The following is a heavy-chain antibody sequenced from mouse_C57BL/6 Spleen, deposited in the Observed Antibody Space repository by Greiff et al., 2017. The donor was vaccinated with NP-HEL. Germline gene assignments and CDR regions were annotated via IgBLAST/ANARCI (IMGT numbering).Heavy chain of an antibody. CDR3: AREEELLRLFDY. V-gene: IGHV1-76*01. Sequence: QVHVKQSGAELVRPGASVKLSCKASGYTFTDYYINWVKQRPGQGLEWIARIYPGSGNTYYNEKFKGKATLTAEKSSSTAYMQLSSLTSEDSAVYFCAREEELLRLFDYWGQGTTLTVSS. CDR2: IYPGSGNT. J-gene: IGHJ2*01. D-gene: IGHD1-2*01. CDR1: GYTFTDYY.